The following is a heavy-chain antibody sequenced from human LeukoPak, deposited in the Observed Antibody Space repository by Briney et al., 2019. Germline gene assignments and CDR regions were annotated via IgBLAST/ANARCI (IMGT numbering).Heavy chain of an antibody. D-gene: IGHD6-13*01. J-gene: IGHJ6*02. V-gene: IGHV3-23*01. CDR1: GFTFSSYA. CDR2: ISGSGGST. Sequence: SGGSLRLSCAASGFTFSSYAMSWVRQAPGKGLEWVSAISGSGGSTYYADSVKGRFTISRDNSKNTLYLQMNSLRAEDTAVYYCARDGVGSSWTSSGMDVWGQGTTVTVSS. CDR3: ARDGVGSSWTSSGMDV.